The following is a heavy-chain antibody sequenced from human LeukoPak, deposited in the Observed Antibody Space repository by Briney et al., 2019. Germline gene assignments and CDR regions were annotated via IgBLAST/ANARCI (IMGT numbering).Heavy chain of an antibody. Sequence: PGRSLRLSCAASGFTFSSYGMHWVRQAPGKGLEWVAVISYDGSNKYYADSVKGRFTISRDNSKNALYLQMNSLRAEDTAVYYCASLDPDYYGSGSYKDWFDPWGQGTLVTVSS. CDR3: ASLDPDYYGSGSYKDWFDP. D-gene: IGHD3-10*01. J-gene: IGHJ5*02. CDR2: ISYDGSNK. CDR1: GFTFSSYG. V-gene: IGHV3-30*03.